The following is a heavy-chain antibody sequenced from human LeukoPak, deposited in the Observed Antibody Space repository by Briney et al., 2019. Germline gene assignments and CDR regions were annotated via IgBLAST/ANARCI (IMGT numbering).Heavy chain of an antibody. CDR1: GFTFDDYA. Sequence: GGSLRLSCAASGFTFDDYAMHWVRQAPGKGLEWVSGISWNSGSIGYADSVKGRFTTSRDDAKNSLFLQMNSLTDEDTAVYYCARDPGYSYAQDFWGRGTLVTVSS. CDR2: ISWNSGSI. D-gene: IGHD5-18*01. V-gene: IGHV3-9*01. J-gene: IGHJ4*02. CDR3: ARDPGYSYAQDF.